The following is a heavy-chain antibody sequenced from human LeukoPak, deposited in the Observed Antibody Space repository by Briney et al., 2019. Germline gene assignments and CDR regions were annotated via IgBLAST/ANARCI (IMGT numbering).Heavy chain of an antibody. Sequence: ASVKVSCKVSGYTLTELSMHWVRQAPGKGLEWMGGFDPEDGETIYAQKFQGRVTMTEDTSTDTAYMELSSLRSEDTAVYYCARGTPTVFGVVTGLPDYWGQGTLVTVSS. D-gene: IGHD3-3*01. V-gene: IGHV1-24*01. CDR2: FDPEDGET. CDR1: GYTLTELS. J-gene: IGHJ4*02. CDR3: ARGTPTVFGVVTGLPDY.